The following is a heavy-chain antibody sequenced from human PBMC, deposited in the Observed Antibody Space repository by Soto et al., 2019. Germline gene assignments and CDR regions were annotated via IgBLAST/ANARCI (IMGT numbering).Heavy chain of an antibody. CDR2: IYYSGST. CDR1: GGSISSGGYY. J-gene: IGHJ4*02. Sequence: QVQLQESGPGLVKPSQTRSLTCTVSGGSISSGGYYWSWIRQHPGKGLEWIGYIYYSGSTYYNPSLKSRVTISVDTSKNQFSLKLSSVTAADTAVYYCARIEGRITIFGFFDYWGQGTLVTVSS. D-gene: IGHD3-3*01. V-gene: IGHV4-31*03. CDR3: ARIEGRITIFGFFDY.